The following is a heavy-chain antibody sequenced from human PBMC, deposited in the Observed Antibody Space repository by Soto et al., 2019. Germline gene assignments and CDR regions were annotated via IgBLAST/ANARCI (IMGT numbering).Heavy chain of an antibody. V-gene: IGHV4-59*12. Sequence: SETLSLTCTVSGGSISNYYWSWVRQPPGKGLEWIGYIYDSGSTNYNPSLKSRVTISVDKSKNQFSLKLSSVTAADTAVYYCALGSGSPYYYYGMDVWGQGTTVTVSS. CDR2: IYDSGST. CDR1: GGSISNYY. CDR3: ALGSGSPYYYYGMDV. D-gene: IGHD3-10*01. J-gene: IGHJ6*02.